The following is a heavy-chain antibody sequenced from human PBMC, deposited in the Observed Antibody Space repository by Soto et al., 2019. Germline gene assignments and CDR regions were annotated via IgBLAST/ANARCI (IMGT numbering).Heavy chain of an antibody. J-gene: IGHJ5*02. CDR3: ERGGYYDSGRRFDP. Sequence: QVQLQQWGAGLLKPSETLSLTCAVYGGSFSGYYWSWIRQPPGKGLEWIGDIKHSGSTNYNPSLKSRVTISVDTSKNQFSLKLSSVTAADTAAYYCERGGYYDSGRRFDPWGQGTLVTVSS. D-gene: IGHD3-22*01. CDR1: GGSFSGYY. CDR2: IKHSGST. V-gene: IGHV4-34*01.